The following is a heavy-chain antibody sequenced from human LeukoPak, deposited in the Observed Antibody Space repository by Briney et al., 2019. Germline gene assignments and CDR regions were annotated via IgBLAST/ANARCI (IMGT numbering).Heavy chain of an antibody. CDR2: INHSGST. D-gene: IGHD3-3*01. Sequence: AETLSLTCAVYGGSFSGYYWSWMRQPPGKGLEWIGEINHSGSTNYNPSLKSRVTISVDTSKNQFSLKRSPVTAADTAMYSCARQTGSGMFILPGGQGTLPTVSS. J-gene: IGHJ4*02. V-gene: IGHV4-34*01. CDR3: ARQTGSGMFILP. CDR1: GGSFSGYY.